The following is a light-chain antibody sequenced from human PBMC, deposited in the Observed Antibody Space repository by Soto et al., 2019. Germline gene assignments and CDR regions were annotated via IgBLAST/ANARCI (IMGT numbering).Light chain of an antibody. CDR1: SSDVGSYNL. CDR2: EVS. CDR3: CSYSRSSTYV. V-gene: IGLV2-23*02. Sequence: QSLLPQPASVSGSPGQSVTISCTGDSSDVGSYNLVSWYQQHPGKAPKVMIYEVSKRPSGVPNRFSGSKSGYTASLTISGLQAEDEADYDCCSYSRSSTYVFGTGTKVTVL. J-gene: IGLJ1*01.